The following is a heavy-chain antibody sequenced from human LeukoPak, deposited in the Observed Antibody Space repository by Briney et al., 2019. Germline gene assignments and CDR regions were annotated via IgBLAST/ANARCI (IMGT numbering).Heavy chain of an antibody. D-gene: IGHD3-10*01. J-gene: IGHJ4*02. CDR2: IYSGGST. CDR3: ARRVGGGYLDY. CDR1: GFTVSSNY. V-gene: IGHV3-66*01. Sequence: GGALRLSCAASGFTVSSNYMGWVRQAPGKGLEWVSVIYSGGSTYYADSVKGRFTISRDNSKNTLYLQMNSLRAEDTAVYYCARRVGGGYLDYWGQGTLVTVSS.